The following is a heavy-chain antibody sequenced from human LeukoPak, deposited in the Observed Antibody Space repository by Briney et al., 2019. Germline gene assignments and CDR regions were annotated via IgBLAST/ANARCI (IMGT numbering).Heavy chain of an antibody. D-gene: IGHD2-2*03. CDR3: ARERRGYCTTTSCSRGRNYYYYMDV. CDR2: IYYSGST. J-gene: IGHJ6*03. CDR1: GGSISSGDYY. V-gene: IGHV4-31*03. Sequence: SETLSLTCPVSGGSISSGDYYWTWIRQHPGKGLEWIGYIYYSGSTYYNPSLKSRVSISLDTSKSQSSLKLSSVTAADTAVYYCARERRGYCTTTSCSRGRNYYYYMDVWGRGTTVTVSS.